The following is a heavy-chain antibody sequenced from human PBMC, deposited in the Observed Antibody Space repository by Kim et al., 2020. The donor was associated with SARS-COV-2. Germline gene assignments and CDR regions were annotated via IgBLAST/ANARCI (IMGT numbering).Heavy chain of an antibody. V-gene: IGHV3-74*01. D-gene: IGHD1-1*01. CDR1: GFTFRSYW. Sequence: GWSLRLSCAASGFTFRSYWINWVRQAPGKGLVWVSRMSGDASTTNYADSVKGRFTMSRDNAENTVYLQMNSLRGDDTAVYYCARGMFRNGLDVWGQGTTVTVSS. CDR3: ARGMFRNGLDV. J-gene: IGHJ6*02. CDR2: MSGDASTT.